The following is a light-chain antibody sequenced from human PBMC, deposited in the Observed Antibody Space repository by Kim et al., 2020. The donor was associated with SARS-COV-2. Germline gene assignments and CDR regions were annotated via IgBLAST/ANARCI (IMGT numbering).Light chain of an antibody. J-gene: IGLJ3*02. CDR1: SSNIGSNN. CDR2: SNN. V-gene: IGLV1-44*01. CDR3: AVWDDSLNQGV. Sequence: QSVLTKPPSASGTPGQRVTIPCSGSSSNIGSNNVVWYQQLPGAAPNLLIYSNNQRPSGIPDRFSGSRSGTAASLAISGLQSGDEADYYCAVWDDSLNQGVFGLGTQLTVL.